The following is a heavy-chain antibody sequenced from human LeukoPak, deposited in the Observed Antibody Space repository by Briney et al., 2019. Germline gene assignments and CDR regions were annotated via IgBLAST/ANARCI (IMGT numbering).Heavy chain of an antibody. CDR2: IFHSGST. V-gene: IGHV4-4*02. D-gene: IGHD6-13*01. CDR1: GGSITTRNW. Sequence: SETLSLTCDVSGGSITTRNWWSWVRQPPGKGLEWIGEIFHSGSTTYNPSLMSRVTISVDKSKNQFSLNVNSVTAADTAVCYCVKDSGGAAATWGQGTLVIVSS. J-gene: IGHJ4*02. CDR3: VKDSGGAAAT.